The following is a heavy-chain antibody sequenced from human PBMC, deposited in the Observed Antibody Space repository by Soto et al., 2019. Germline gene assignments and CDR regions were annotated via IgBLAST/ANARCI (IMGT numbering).Heavy chain of an antibody. Sequence: GGSVKVSCKASGYTFSRYGISWGRQAPGQGLEWMGWISAYNGNTNYAQKLQGRVTMTTDTSTSTAYMELRSLRSDDTAVYYCARFEAYDFWSSYYMDVWGKGTTVTVSS. CDR2: ISAYNGNT. J-gene: IGHJ6*03. CDR3: ARFEAYDFWSSYYMDV. D-gene: IGHD3-3*01. V-gene: IGHV1-18*01. CDR1: GYTFSRYG.